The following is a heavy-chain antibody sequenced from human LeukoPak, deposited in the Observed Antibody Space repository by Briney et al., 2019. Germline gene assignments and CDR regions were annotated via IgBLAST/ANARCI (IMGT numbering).Heavy chain of an antibody. CDR3: ERVVSWGWFDP. Sequence: GGSLRLSCAASGFTFSSYWMGSVPQAPGKGLKWVTNIKQDGGEIYYLDSVKGRFTISRDNAKNSLDLQLSSLRAEDTALYYCERVVSWGWFDPWGQGTLVTVSS. D-gene: IGHD5/OR15-5a*01. CDR1: GFTFSSYW. J-gene: IGHJ5*02. CDR2: IKQDGGEI. V-gene: IGHV3-7*01.